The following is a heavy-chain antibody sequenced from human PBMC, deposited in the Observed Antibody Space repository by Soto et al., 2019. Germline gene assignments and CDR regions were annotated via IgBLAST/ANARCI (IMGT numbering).Heavy chain of an antibody. V-gene: IGHV2-5*02. J-gene: IGHJ4*02. CDR3: AHRPKQEYSGYDGVFYFDS. Sequence: QITLKESGPTLVIPTQTLTLTCTFSGFSLSTSGVGVGWIRQPPGKALEWLALIYWGDVQHYSPSLKSRLTITKDTPKNQVVLTVTNMDPVDTATYYCAHRPKQEYSGYDGVFYFDSWGQGTLVTVSS. CDR1: GFSLSTSGVG. CDR2: IYWGDVQ. D-gene: IGHD5-12*01.